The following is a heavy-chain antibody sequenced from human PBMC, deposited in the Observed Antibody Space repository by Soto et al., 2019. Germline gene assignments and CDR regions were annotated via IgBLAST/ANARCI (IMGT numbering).Heavy chain of an antibody. J-gene: IGHJ4*02. Sequence: QVQLQQWGAGLLKPSETLSLTCAVYGGSFSGYYWSWIRQPPGKGLEWIGEINHSGSTNYNPSLKSRVTISVDTSKNQYSLKLSSATAADTAVYYCARGRNGRAYDFWSGANAYWGQGTLVTVSS. V-gene: IGHV4-34*01. CDR1: GGSFSGYY. CDR3: ARGRNGRAYDFWSGANAY. D-gene: IGHD3-3*01. CDR2: INHSGST.